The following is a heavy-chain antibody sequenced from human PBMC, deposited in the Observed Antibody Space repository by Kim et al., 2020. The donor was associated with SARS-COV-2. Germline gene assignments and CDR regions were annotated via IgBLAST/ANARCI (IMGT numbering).Heavy chain of an antibody. Sequence: KCQGRGTMTRDTSTSTVYMELSSLRSEDTAVYYCARDSPRGSWAGYYFDYWGQGTLVTVSS. D-gene: IGHD6-13*01. V-gene: IGHV1-46*01. J-gene: IGHJ4*02. CDR3: ARDSPRGSWAGYYFDY.